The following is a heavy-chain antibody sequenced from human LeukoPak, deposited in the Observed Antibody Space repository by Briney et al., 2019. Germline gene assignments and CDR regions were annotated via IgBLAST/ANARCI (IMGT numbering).Heavy chain of an antibody. Sequence: SETLSLTCTVSGGSISSSSYYWGWIRQPPGKGLEWIGSIYYSGSTYYNPSLKSRVTISVDTSKNQFSLKLSSVTAADTAVYYCAGGDYVWGSYRQGYYFDYWGQGTLVTVSS. CDR1: GGSISSSSYY. CDR2: IYYSGST. V-gene: IGHV4-39*01. J-gene: IGHJ4*02. D-gene: IGHD3-16*02. CDR3: AGGDYVWGSYRQGYYFDY.